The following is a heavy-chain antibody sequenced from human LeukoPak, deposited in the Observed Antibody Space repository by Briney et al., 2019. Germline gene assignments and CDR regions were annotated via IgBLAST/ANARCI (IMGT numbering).Heavy chain of an antibody. Sequence: PSETLSLTCAVYGGSFSGYYWSWLRQPPGKGLEWIGEINHSGSTNYNPSLKSRVTISVDTSKNQFSLKLSSVTAADTAVYYCARGRGSSGWYGGFDYWGQGTRVTVSS. CDR2: INHSGST. D-gene: IGHD6-19*01. J-gene: IGHJ4*02. V-gene: IGHV4-34*01. CDR3: ARGRGSSGWYGGFDY. CDR1: GGSFSGYY.